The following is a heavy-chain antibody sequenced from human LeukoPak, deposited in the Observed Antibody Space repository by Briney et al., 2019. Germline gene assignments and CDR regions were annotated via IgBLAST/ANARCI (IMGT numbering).Heavy chain of an antibody. D-gene: IGHD1-20*01. CDR3: ARDPSNWNDGGLPYYFDY. V-gene: IGHV3-64*01. J-gene: IGHJ4*02. Sequence: GGSLRLSCAASGFTFSSYAMHWVRQAPGKGLEYVSAISSNGGSTYYANSVKGRFTISRDNSKNTLYLQMGSLRAEDMAVYYCARDPSNWNDGGLPYYFDYWGQGTLVTVSS. CDR1: GFTFSSYA. CDR2: ISSNGGST.